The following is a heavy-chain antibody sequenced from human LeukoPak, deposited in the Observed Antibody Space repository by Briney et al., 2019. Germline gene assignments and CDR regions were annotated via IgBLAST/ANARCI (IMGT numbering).Heavy chain of an antibody. D-gene: IGHD6-6*01. V-gene: IGHV3-74*01. CDR3: ARSGGSSSLGY. J-gene: IGHJ4*02. Sequence: GGSLILSCAASGFTLSSYWMHWVRQAPGKGLVWVSHINTDGSSTTYADSVKGRLTISRDNAKNTLYLQMNSLRAEDTAVYYCARSGGSSSLGYWGQGTLVTVSS. CDR2: INTDGSST. CDR1: GFTLSSYW.